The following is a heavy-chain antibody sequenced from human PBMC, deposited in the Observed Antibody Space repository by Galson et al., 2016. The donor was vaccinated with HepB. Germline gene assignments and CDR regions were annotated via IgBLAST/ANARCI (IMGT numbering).Heavy chain of an antibody. J-gene: IGHJ2*01. CDR2: IDWNSGGI. V-gene: IGHV3-9*01. CDR3: ARGRPGTRGITGWAWHRDV. Sequence: SLRLSCAASGFTFEDYAMHWVRQVAGKGLEWVSGIDWNSGGIGYADSVKGRFTISRDNAKNSLYLQMNRLRAEDTALYYCARGRPGTRGITGWAWHRDVWGRGTLVRVS. D-gene: IGHD1-14*01. CDR1: GFTFEDYA.